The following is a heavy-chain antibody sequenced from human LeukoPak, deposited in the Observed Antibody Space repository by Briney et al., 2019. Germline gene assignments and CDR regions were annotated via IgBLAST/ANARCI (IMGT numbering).Heavy chain of an antibody. CDR2: IYHSGST. J-gene: IGHJ4*02. CDR1: GGSISSGGYS. V-gene: IGHV4-30-2*01. Sequence: SQTLSLTCAVSGGSISSGGYSWSWIRQPPGKGLEWIGYIYHSGSTYYNPSLKSRVTIPVDTSKNQFSLKLSSVTAADTAVYYCARDGGYSYGYWGQGTLVTVSS. D-gene: IGHD5-18*01. CDR3: ARDGGYSYGY.